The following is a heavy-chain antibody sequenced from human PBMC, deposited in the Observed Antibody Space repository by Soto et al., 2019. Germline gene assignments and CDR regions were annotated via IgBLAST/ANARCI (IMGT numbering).Heavy chain of an antibody. CDR1: GFTFRNYD. J-gene: IGHJ4*02. V-gene: IGHV3-30*18. CDR3: AKDSRPLQTYLDY. Sequence: GGSLRLSGAASGFTFRNYDMHWVRQAPGKGLEWVTVISFDGTNKYYADSVKGRFTIARDNYQNTVYLQLNSLRPEDTAVYYGAKDSRPLQTYLDYSGQGTLVIVYS. CDR2: ISFDGTNK.